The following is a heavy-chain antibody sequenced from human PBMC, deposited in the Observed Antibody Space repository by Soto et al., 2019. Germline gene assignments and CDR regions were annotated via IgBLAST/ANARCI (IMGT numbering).Heavy chain of an antibody. J-gene: IGHJ3*02. CDR2: IIPMFGTA. V-gene: IGHV1-69*13. CDR3: ARNKETDSSAPGDAFDI. CDR1: GGTFSSYA. Sequence: SVKVSCKTSGGTFSSYAISWVRQAPGQGLEWMGGIIPMFGTANYAQKFQGRVTITADESTSTAYMELSSLRSENTAVYYCARNKETDSSAPGDAFDIWGQGTMVTVSS. D-gene: IGHD3-22*01.